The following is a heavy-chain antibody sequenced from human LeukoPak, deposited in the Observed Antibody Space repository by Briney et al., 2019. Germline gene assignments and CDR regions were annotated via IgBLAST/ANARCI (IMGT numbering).Heavy chain of an antibody. CDR2: ISNDGNNE. CDR3: TRAPVRITIFGVVTADAFDI. J-gene: IGHJ3*02. V-gene: IGHV3-30*03. CDR1: GFTFSTYG. Sequence: PGGSLRLSCAASGFTFSTYGIHWVRQAPGKGLEWVAVISNDGNNEYLGDSVKGRFTVSRDNSKNTVHLQLNSLRTDDTAVYYCTRAPVRITIFGVVTADAFDIWGQGTMVTVSS. D-gene: IGHD3-3*02.